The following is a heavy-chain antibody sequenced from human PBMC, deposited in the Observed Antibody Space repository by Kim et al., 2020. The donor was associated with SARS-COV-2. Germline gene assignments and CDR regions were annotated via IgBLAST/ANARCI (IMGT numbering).Heavy chain of an antibody. V-gene: IGHV5-51*01. D-gene: IGHD3-22*01. CDR1: GYSFTSYW. J-gene: IGHJ3*02. CDR2: IYPGDSDT. CDR3: ARLTYYYDSSGYPDAFDI. Sequence: GESLKISCKGSGYSFTSYWIGWVRQMPGKGLEWMGIIYPGDSDTRYSPSFQGQVTIPADKSISTAYLQWSSLKASDTAMYYCARLTYYYDSSGYPDAFDIWGQGTMVTVSS.